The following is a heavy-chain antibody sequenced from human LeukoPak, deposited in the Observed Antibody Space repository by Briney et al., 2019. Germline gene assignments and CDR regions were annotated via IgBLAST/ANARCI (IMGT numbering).Heavy chain of an antibody. CDR2: IIPIFGTA. V-gene: IGHV1-69*13. CDR1: GGTFSSYA. J-gene: IGHJ4*02. CDR3: ARALKRVDTAMAYDY. Sequence: SVKVSCKASGGTFSSYAISWVRQAPGQGLEWMGGIIPIFGTANYAQKFQGRVTFTADESTSTAYMELSSLRSEDTAVYYCARALKRVDTAMAYDYWGQGTLVTVSS. D-gene: IGHD5-18*01.